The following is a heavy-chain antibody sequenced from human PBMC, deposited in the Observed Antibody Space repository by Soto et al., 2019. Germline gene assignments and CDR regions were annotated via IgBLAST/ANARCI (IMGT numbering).Heavy chain of an antibody. CDR2: ISAYNGNT. J-gene: IGHJ6*02. CDR1: GYTFTNFG. V-gene: IGHV1-18*01. Sequence: ASVKVSCKTSGYTFTNFGISWVRQAPGQGLEWMGWISAYNGNTNYAQKFQGRVTMTEDTSTDTAYMELSSLRSEDTAVYYCATKGRWYVGYYYYGMDVWGQGTTVTVSS. CDR3: ATKGRWYVGYYYYGMDV. D-gene: IGHD6-13*01.